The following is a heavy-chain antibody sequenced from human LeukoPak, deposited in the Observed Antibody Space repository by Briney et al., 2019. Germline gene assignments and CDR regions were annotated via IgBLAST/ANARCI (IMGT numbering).Heavy chain of an antibody. CDR1: GYSFTNYV. D-gene: IGHD6-13*01. CDR3: ARPGTRWYTTYYFDS. Sequence: ASVKVSCKASGYSFTNYVINWVRQVPGRGLEWIGWISPYNGNTDYAQKLQGRVTLTTDISTSTAYMELRSLRSDDTAVYYCARPGTRWYTTYYFDSWGQGTLVTVSS. CDR2: ISPYNGNT. V-gene: IGHV1-18*01. J-gene: IGHJ4*02.